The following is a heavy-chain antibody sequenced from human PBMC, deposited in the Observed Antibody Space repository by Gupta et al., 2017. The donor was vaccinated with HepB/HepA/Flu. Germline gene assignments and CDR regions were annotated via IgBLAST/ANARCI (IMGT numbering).Heavy chain of an antibody. J-gene: IGHJ4*02. V-gene: IGHV3-15*01. D-gene: IGHD3-10*01. Sequence: EVHLVESGGDLVKPGGSLRLSCAASGFTFTNAWMTWVRQAPGKGLEWVGRIKSRTDGGTTDYGAPVKGRFSISRDDSKNTLYLQMNSLKTEDTAVYYCTTLEYSGSGTPLDYWGQGTLVTVSS. CDR2: IKSRTDGGTT. CDR1: GFTFTNAW. CDR3: TTLEYSGSGTPLDY.